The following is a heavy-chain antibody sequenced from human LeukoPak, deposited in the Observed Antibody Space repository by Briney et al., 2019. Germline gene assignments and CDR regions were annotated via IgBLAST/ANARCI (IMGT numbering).Heavy chain of an antibody. J-gene: IGHJ4*02. Sequence: GGSLRLSCAASGFTVSSNYMSWVRQAPGKGLEWVSYISSSGSTIYYADSVKGRFTISRDNAKNSLYLQMNSLRAEDTAFYYCAREGVVVGRDFDYWGQGTLVTVSS. CDR1: GFTVSSNY. CDR3: AREGVVVGRDFDY. D-gene: IGHD2-15*01. V-gene: IGHV3-11*04. CDR2: ISSSGSTI.